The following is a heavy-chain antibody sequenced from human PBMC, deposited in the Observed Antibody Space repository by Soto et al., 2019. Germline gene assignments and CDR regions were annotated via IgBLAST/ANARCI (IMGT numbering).Heavy chain of an antibody. Sequence: PSETLSLTCTVSGGSISSGDYCWSWIRQPPGKGLEWIGYIYYSGSTYYNPSLKSRVTISLDTSKNQFSLKLSSVTAADTAVYYCARGGLYDILTGYYPYWGQGTLVTVSS. CDR2: IYYSGST. J-gene: IGHJ4*02. CDR3: ARGGLYDILTGYYPY. CDR1: GGSISSGDYC. D-gene: IGHD3-9*01. V-gene: IGHV4-30-4*01.